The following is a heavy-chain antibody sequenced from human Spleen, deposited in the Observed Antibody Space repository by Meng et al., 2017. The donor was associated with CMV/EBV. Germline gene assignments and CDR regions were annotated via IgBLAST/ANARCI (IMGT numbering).Heavy chain of an antibody. CDR2: IYHSGRT. V-gene: IGHV4-38-2*02. Sequence: SETLSLTCSVFGYSISSGYYWGWIRQPPGKGLEWIANIYHSGRTFSNPSLKSRLTISVDTSKNQFSLKLSSVTAADTAVYYCARMYSSSSGYWGQGTLVTVS. CDR3: ARMYSSSSGY. J-gene: IGHJ4*02. D-gene: IGHD6-13*01. CDR1: GYSISSGYY.